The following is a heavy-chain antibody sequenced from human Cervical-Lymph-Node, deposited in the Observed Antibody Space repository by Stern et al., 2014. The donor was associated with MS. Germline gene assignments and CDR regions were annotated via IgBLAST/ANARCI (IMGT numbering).Heavy chain of an antibody. D-gene: IGHD1-26*01. CDR2: IYNSGAT. CDR1: GDSITSGGHY. V-gene: IGHV4-31*03. Sequence: VQLLESGPGLVKPSQTLSLACTVSGDSITSGGHYWSWLRQHPGKGLEWIVYIYNSGATFYHPSPKRRATTPANATKTLFFLQLSSVTAADTAIYYCASRWSGTYYGQNWFDPWGQGILVTVST. CDR3: ASRWSGTYYGQNWFDP. J-gene: IGHJ5*02.